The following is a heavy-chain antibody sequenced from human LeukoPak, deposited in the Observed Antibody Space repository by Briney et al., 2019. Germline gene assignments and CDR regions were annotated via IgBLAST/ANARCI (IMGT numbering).Heavy chain of an antibody. J-gene: IGHJ3*02. V-gene: IGHV4-39*07. CDR2: IYYSGST. CDR1: GGSISSSSYY. CDR3: ARGRDCSSTSCYVWENSAFDI. D-gene: IGHD2-2*01. Sequence: PSETLSLTWPVSGGSISSSSYYWGWLRQPPGKGLEWFGSIYYSGSTYYNPSLKSRVTISVDTSKNQFSLKLSSVTAADTAVYYCARGRDCSSTSCYVWENSAFDIWGQGTMVTVSS.